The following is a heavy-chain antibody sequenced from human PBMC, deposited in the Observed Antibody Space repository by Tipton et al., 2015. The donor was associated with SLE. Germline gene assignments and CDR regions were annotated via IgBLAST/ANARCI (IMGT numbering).Heavy chain of an antibody. CDR3: ARGEAGDY. Sequence: GLVKPSETLSVTCSVSGYYISSGFYWDWIRQPPGKGLEWIGSIYHTGTSYYNPSLKSRVTLSVDTSKNQYSLKLSSVTAADTAVYYCARGEAGDYWGQGTLATVSS. J-gene: IGHJ4*02. V-gene: IGHV4-38-2*02. CDR2: IYHTGTS. CDR1: GYYISSGFY. D-gene: IGHD6-19*01.